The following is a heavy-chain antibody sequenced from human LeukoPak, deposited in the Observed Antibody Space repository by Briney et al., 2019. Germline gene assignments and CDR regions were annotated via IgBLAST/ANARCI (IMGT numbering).Heavy chain of an antibody. D-gene: IGHD2-15*01. CDR3: ARDKGGGSWDNFDY. CDR2: IIPIFGAA. Sequence: VASVKVSCKASGGTFSSYAISWVRQAPGQGLEWMGGIIPIFGAANYAQKFQGRVTITADESTSTAYMALSSLRSEDTAVYYCARDKGGGSWDNFDYWGQGTLVTVSS. V-gene: IGHV1-69*13. CDR1: GGTFSSYA. J-gene: IGHJ4*02.